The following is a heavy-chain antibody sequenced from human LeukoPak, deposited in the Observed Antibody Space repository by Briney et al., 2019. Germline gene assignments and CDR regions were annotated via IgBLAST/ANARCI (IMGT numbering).Heavy chain of an antibody. D-gene: IGHD1-26*01. CDR3: AREGVVGATIGSDY. CDR1: GYTFTDYY. J-gene: IGHJ4*02. CDR2: INPNSGGT. Sequence: ASVKVSCKASGYTFTDYYMHWVRQAPGQGLEWMGWINPNSGGTNYAQKFQGRVTMTRDTSISTAYTELSRLRSDDTAVYYCAREGVVGATIGSDYWGQGTLVTVSS. V-gene: IGHV1-2*02.